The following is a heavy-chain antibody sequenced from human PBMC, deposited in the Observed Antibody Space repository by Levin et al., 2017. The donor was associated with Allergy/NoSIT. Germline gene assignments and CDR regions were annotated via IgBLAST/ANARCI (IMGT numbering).Heavy chain of an antibody. CDR1: GGSISSGGYS. Sequence: SETLSLTCAVSGGSISSGGYSWSWIRQPPGKGLEWIGNIYLSGSTYYNPSLKGRVTISVDRSKNQFSLNLSSVTAADTAVYYCARVAGYSYGYYFDYWGQGTLVTVSS. J-gene: IGHJ4*02. CDR3: ARVAGYSYGYYFDY. V-gene: IGHV4-30-2*01. CDR2: IYLSGST. D-gene: IGHD5-18*01.